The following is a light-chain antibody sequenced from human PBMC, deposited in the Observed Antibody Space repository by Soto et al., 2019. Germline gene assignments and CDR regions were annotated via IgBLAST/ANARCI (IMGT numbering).Light chain of an antibody. J-gene: IGKJ3*01. Sequence: EIVLTQSPGTLSLSPGERATLSCWASQSISSNYLAWYQQKPGQAPRLLISGSSIRATGIPKRFSGSASGTNFNLTISSLEPEDFAVFYCQQYGSSPFTFGPGTKVDFK. V-gene: IGKV3-20*01. CDR1: QSISSNY. CDR2: GSS. CDR3: QQYGSSPFT.